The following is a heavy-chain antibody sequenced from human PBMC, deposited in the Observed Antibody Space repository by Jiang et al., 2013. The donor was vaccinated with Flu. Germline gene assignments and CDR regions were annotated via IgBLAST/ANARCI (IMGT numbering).Heavy chain of an antibody. V-gene: IGHV3-53*04. CDR1: GFTVSSNY. Sequence: RLSCAASGFTVSSNYMSWVRQAPGKGLEWVSVIYSGGSTYYADSVKGRFTISRHNSKNTLYLQMNSLRAEDTAVYYCARGYGSGSYYNDDYYYGMDVWGQGTTVTVSS. J-gene: IGHJ6*02. CDR3: ARGYGSGSYYNDDYYYGMDV. CDR2: IYSGGST. D-gene: IGHD3-10*01.